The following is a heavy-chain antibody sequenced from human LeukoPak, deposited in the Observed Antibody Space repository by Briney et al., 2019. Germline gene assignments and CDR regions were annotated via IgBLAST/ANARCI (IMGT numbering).Heavy chain of an antibody. V-gene: IGHV3-7*01. CDR3: ARERTDFGSLRGDFDY. CDR2: IKQDGSEK. CDR1: GFTLSSYW. J-gene: IGHJ4*02. D-gene: IGHD1-26*01. Sequence: PGGSLRLSCAASGFTLSSYWMSWVRQAPGKGLEWVANIKQDGSEKYYVDSVKGRFTISRDNAKKSLYLQMNSLRAEDTAVYYCARERTDFGSLRGDFDYWGQGTLVTVSS.